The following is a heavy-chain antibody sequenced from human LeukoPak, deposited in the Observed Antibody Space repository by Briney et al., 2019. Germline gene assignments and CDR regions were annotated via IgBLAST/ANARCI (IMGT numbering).Heavy chain of an antibody. V-gene: IGHV3-72*01. J-gene: IGHJ1*01. CDR1: GFTLSDHY. Sequence: PGGSLRLSCAASGFTLSDHYVDWVRQAPGEGLEWVARSRDKGNSYTTEYAASVKGRFTISRDDSKNSVSLQMNSLKTEDTAMYYCARGIYSSGWHTHQWGRGTLVTVSS. D-gene: IGHD6-19*01. CDR2: SRDKGNSYTT. CDR3: ARGIYSSGWHTHQ.